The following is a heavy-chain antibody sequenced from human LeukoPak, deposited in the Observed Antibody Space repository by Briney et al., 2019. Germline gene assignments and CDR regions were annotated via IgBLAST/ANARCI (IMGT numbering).Heavy chain of an antibody. J-gene: IGHJ4*02. V-gene: IGHV4-30-4*08. Sequence: PSETLSLTCTVSGGSISSSSYYWSWIRQPPGKGLEWIGYIYYSGSTYYNPSLKSRVTISVDTSKNQFSLKLSSVTAADTAVYYCARGRRSSFPYFDYWGQGTLVTVPS. CDR2: IYYSGST. D-gene: IGHD6-6*01. CDR1: GGSISSSSYY. CDR3: ARGRRSSFPYFDY.